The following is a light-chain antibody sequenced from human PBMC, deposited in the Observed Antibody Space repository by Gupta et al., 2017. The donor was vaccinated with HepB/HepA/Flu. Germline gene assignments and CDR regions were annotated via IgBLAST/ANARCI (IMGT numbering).Light chain of an antibody. CDR1: SSDVGGYNY. CDR2: DVS. J-gene: IGLJ2*01. CDR3: SSYTSSSTQ. V-gene: IGLV2-14*01. Sequence: QSALTQPAPVSGFPGQSITISCTGTSSDVGGYNYVSWYQQHPGKAPKLMIYDVSNRPSGVSNRFSGSKSGNTASLTISGLHAEDEAYYYCSSYTSSSTQFGGGTKLTVL.